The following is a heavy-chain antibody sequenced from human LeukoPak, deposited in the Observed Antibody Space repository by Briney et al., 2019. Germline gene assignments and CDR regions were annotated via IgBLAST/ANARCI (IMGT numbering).Heavy chain of an antibody. CDR3: ASRDSL. D-gene: IGHD3-22*01. Sequence: PGRSLRLSCAASGFTFSSYAMHWVRQAPGKGLEWVAVISYDGSNKYYADSVKGRFTISRDNSKYTLYLQMNSLRAEDTAVYYCASRDSLWGQGTLVTVSS. V-gene: IGHV3-30-3*01. CDR1: GFTFSSYA. J-gene: IGHJ4*02. CDR2: ISYDGSNK.